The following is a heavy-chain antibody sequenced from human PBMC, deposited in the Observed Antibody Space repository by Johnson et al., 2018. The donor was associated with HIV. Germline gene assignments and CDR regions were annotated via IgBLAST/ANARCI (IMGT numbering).Heavy chain of an antibody. CDR1: GFTVSSNY. CDR3: ARALGLEVCAFDI. V-gene: IGHV3-48*04. CDR2: ISWNSGSI. Sequence: VQLVESGGGLVQRGGSLRLSCAASGFTVSSNYMTWVRQAPGKGLEWVSGISWNSGSIGYADSVKGRFTISRDNAKNSLYLQMNSLRAEDTAVYYCARALGLEVCAFDIWGQGTMVTVSS. D-gene: IGHD2-8*01. J-gene: IGHJ3*02.